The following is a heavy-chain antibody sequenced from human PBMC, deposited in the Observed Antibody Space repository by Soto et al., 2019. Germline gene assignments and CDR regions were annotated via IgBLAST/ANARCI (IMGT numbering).Heavy chain of an antibody. CDR2: LYWDDDK. V-gene: IGHV2-5*02. D-gene: IGHD4-17*01. J-gene: IGHJ4*01. Sequence: QITLKESGPTLVRPAQTLTLTCDFSGFSRSTYHMGVAWILQPPGKALAWLALLYWDDDKRYSPSLKDRLAISKDTSNNQVVLTITNIDPGDSATYFCAHAGDYDLLTFDHWGPGTLVTVSS. CDR3: AHAGDYDLLTFDH. CDR1: GFSRSTYHMG.